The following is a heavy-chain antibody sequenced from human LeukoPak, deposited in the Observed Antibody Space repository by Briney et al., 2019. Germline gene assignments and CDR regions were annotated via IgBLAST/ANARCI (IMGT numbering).Heavy chain of an antibody. J-gene: IGHJ5*02. D-gene: IGHD6-19*01. CDR1: GYTFTSYG. CDR3: ARYGSSGWYGGGFDP. Sequence: ASVKVSCKASGYTFTSYGISWVRQAPGQGLEWMGWISAYNGNTNYAQKLQGRVTMTTDTSTSTAYMELRSLRSDDTAVYHCARYGSSGWYGGGFDPWGQGTLVTVSS. CDR2: ISAYNGNT. V-gene: IGHV1-18*01.